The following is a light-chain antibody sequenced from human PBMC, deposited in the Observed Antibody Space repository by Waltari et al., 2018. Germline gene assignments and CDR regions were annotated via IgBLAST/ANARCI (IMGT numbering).Light chain of an antibody. V-gene: IGKV1-39*01. J-gene: IGKJ5*01. CDR1: QSISSY. Sequence: DIQMTQSPSSLSASVGYRVTITCRASQSISSYLNWYQQKPGKAPKLLIYAASSLQSGVPSRFSGSGSGTDFTLTISSLQPEDFATYYCQQSYSTPRTFGQGTRLEIK. CDR2: AAS. CDR3: QQSYSTPRT.